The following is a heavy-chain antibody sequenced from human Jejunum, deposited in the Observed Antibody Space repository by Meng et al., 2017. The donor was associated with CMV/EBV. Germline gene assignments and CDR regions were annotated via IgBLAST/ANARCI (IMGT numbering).Heavy chain of an antibody. D-gene: IGHD2-2*01. J-gene: IGHJ3*02. V-gene: IGHV3-15*01. CDR3: TTEVCTATNCYTKGAFEI. Sequence: AWMTWVRQAPGKGLEWVGRIKRKTDGGTTDYAGPVKGRFTISRDDSKNTLYLQMNSLKTEDTAVYYCTTEVCTATNCYTKGAFEIWGQGTMVTVSS. CDR1: AW. CDR2: IKRKTDGGTT.